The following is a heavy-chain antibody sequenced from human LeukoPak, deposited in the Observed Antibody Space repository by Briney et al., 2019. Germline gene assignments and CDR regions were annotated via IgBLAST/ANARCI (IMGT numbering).Heavy chain of an antibody. J-gene: IGHJ6*03. CDR3: ARSVRSSWYDYYYYMDV. Sequence: GGSLRLSCAASGFTFSSYEMNWVRQAPGKGLEWVSYISSSGSTIYYADSVKGRFTISRDNSKNTLYLQMNSLRAEDTAVYYCARSVRSSWYDYYYYMDVWGKGTTVTISS. CDR1: GFTFSSYE. V-gene: IGHV3-48*03. D-gene: IGHD6-13*01. CDR2: ISSSGSTI.